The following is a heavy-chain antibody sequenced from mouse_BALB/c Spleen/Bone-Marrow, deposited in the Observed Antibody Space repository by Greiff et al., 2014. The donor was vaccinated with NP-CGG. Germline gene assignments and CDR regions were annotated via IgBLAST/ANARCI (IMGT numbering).Heavy chain of an antibody. CDR3: ARDGSSYYAMDY. CDR2: ICSAGST. Sequence: EVKLQESGGGLVKPGGSLKLSCEASGYTFSSYAMSWVRQTPEKRLEWVASICSAGSTDYSDSVKGRFTISRDNARNILFLQMSSLKSEDSAMYCCARDGSSYYAMDYWGQGTSVTVSS. CDR1: GYTFSSYA. D-gene: IGHD1-1*01. V-gene: IGHV5-6-5*01. J-gene: IGHJ4*01.